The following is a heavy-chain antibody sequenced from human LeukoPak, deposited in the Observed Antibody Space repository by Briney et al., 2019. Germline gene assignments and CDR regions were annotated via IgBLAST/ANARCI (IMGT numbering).Heavy chain of an antibody. J-gene: IGHJ4*02. Sequence: GASVKVSRKASGYTFTGYYMHWVRQAPGQGLEWMGWINPNSGGTNYAQKFQGRVTMTRDTSISTACMELSRLRSDDTAVYYCARALVVTANGGYWGQGTLVTVSS. CDR2: INPNSGGT. V-gene: IGHV1-2*02. CDR3: ARALVVTANGGY. CDR1: GYTFTGYY. D-gene: IGHD2-21*02.